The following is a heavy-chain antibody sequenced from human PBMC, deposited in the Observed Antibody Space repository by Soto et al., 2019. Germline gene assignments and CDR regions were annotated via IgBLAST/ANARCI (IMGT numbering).Heavy chain of an antibody. D-gene: IGHD3-22*01. Sequence: ASGVNFSNLWGNRVRQKKGKGLEWVDRIKSKTDGGTTDYAAPVKGRFTISRDDSKNTLYLQMNSLKTEDTAVYYCTTYSSPYYYDSSGYLPAVWGQGTTVTVFS. V-gene: IGHV3-15*07. CDR1: GVNFSNLW. J-gene: IGHJ6*02. CDR2: IKSKTDGGTT. CDR3: TTYSSPYYYDSSGYLPAV.